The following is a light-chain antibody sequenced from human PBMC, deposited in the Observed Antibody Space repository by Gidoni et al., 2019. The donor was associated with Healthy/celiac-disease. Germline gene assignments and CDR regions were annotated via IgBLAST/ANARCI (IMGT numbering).Light chain of an antibody. CDR1: SLRRYY. CDR2: GKN. CDR3: NSRDSSGNLVV. Sequence: SSELTQDPAVSVALGQTVRITCQGDSLRRYYASLYQQKPGQAPVLVIYGKNNRPSGIPDRFSGSSSGNTASLTITGAQAEDEADYYCNSRDSSGNLVVFGGGTKLTVL. V-gene: IGLV3-19*01. J-gene: IGLJ2*01.